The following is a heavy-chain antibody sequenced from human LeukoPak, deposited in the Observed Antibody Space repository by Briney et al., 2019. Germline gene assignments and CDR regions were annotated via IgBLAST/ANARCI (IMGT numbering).Heavy chain of an antibody. D-gene: IGHD3-22*01. CDR3: ARGAIIYYYDSSGLDY. CDR2: INHSGST. J-gene: IGHJ4*02. V-gene: IGHV4-34*01. Sequence: SETLSLTCAVYGGSLSGYYWSWIRQPPGKGLEWIGEINHSGSTNYNPSLKSRVTISVDTSKNQFSLKLSSVTAADTAVYYCARGAIIYYYDSSGLDYWGQGTLVTVSS. CDR1: GGSLSGYY.